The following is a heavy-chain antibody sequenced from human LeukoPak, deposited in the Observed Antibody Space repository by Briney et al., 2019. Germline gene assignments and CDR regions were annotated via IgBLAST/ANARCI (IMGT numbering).Heavy chain of an antibody. CDR1: GFTFSSYW. CDR2: INIDGTTT. V-gene: IGHV3-74*01. D-gene: IGHD6-19*01. J-gene: IGHJ4*02. Sequence: GGSLRLSCAASGFTFSSYWMHWVRQAPGKGLVWVSRINIDGTTTNYADSVKGRFTISRDNSKNTLFLQMNSLRPDDTAVYYCAATLGSGWKFDYWGQGTLVTVSS. CDR3: AATLGSGWKFDY.